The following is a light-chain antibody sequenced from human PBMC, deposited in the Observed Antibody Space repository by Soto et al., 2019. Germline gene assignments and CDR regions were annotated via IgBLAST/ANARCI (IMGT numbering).Light chain of an antibody. CDR2: EAS. CDR3: CSYAGGSTLV. Sequence: QSALTQPASVSGSPGQSITISCTGTSSNVGTYNLVSWCQQHPGKAPKLMISEASQRPSGVSNRFSGSRSGNTASLTISGLQAEDEADYYCCSYAGGSTLVFGGGTKLTVL. V-gene: IGLV2-23*01. J-gene: IGLJ3*02. CDR1: SSNVGTYNL.